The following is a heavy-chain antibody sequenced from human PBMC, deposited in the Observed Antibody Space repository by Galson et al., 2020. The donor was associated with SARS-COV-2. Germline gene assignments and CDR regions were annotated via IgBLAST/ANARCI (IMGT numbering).Heavy chain of an antibody. D-gene: IGHD1-26*01. CDR3: ARSYFYGLGSLLYYFDY. CDR2: GYWSGTT. CDR1: GGSLRASSYY. V-gene: IGHV4-39*01. J-gene: IGHJ4*02. Sequence: SETLSLTCDVSGGSLRASSYYWNWVRQPLGKGLEWIGAGYWSGTTYYNPSLGRRVSISVDTSRNQFSLTLRSVTASDTAVYYCARSYFYGLGSLLYYFDYWGQGTLATVSS.